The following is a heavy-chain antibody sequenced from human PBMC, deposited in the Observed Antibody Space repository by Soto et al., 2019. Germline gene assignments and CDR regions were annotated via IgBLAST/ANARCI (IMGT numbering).Heavy chain of an antibody. CDR3: ATLDTAMALPIDY. Sequence: ASVKVSCKASGYTFTGYYMHWVRQAPGQGLEWMGWINPSSGGTNYAQKFQGRVTMTRDTSISTAYMELSRLRSDDTAVYYCATLDTAMALPIDYWGQGTLVTVSS. D-gene: IGHD5-18*01. CDR1: GYTFTGYY. V-gene: IGHV1-2*02. CDR2: INPSSGGT. J-gene: IGHJ4*02.